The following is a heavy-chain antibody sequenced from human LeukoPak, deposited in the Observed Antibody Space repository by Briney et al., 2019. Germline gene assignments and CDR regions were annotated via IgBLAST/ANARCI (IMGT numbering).Heavy chain of an antibody. CDR1: GGSIGSHY. D-gene: IGHD7-27*01. J-gene: IGHJ4*02. CDR3: ASRKLGNDY. Sequence: ALETLSLTCTVSGGSIGSHYWTWIRQSPGKGLEWIGYIYHTGSTSYSPSLKSRVTISADTSQNQFSLKLSSVTAVDTAVYYCASRKLGNDYRGQGTLVTVSS. CDR2: IYHTGST. V-gene: IGHV4-59*11.